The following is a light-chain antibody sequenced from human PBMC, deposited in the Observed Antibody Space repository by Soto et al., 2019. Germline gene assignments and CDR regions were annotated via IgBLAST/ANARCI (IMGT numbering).Light chain of an antibody. CDR1: QGAGSY. V-gene: IGKV1-39*01. CDR3: QQTYSSPPT. CDR2: AAS. Sequence: DVHLTQSPSSLSASVGDRVTISCRASQGAGSYLNWYQQKQGKAPKLLIYAASSLQSGVPSRFSGSGSGTDFNLTISSLQTEDFATYFCQQTYSSPPTFGQGTKVDIK. J-gene: IGKJ1*01.